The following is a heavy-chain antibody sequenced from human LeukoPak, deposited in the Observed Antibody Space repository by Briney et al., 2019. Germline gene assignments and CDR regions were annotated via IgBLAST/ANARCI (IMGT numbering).Heavy chain of an antibody. J-gene: IGHJ4*02. Sequence: PSETLSLTCTVSGGSINRSSYYWGWIRQSLGKGLEWIGNIFYSASTYYNTSLKSRVTISVDTSKNQFSLKLNSVTAADTAVYYCARSDYDDTSAFDYWGQGTLVTVSS. CDR3: ARSDYDDTSAFDY. CDR1: GGSINRSSYY. D-gene: IGHD3-22*01. V-gene: IGHV4-39*01. CDR2: IFYSAST.